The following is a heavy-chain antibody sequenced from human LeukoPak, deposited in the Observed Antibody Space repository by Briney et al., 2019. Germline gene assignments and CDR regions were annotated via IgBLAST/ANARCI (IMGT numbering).Heavy chain of an antibody. J-gene: IGHJ4*02. CDR1: GFTFSSYA. V-gene: IGHV3-23*01. CDR2: ISGSGGST. Sequence: GGSLRLSCAASGFTFSSYALSWVRQAPGKGLEWVSAISGSGGSTYYADFVKGGSTISRDNSKNTLYLQMNSLRAEDTAVYYCAKSYYDFWSGYYYYFDYWGQGTLVTIAS. D-gene: IGHD3-3*01. CDR3: AKSYYDFWSGYYYYFDY.